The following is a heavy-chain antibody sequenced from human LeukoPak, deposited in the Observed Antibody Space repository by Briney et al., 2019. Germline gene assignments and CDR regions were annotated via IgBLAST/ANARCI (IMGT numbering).Heavy chain of an antibody. D-gene: IGHD3-10*01. V-gene: IGHV3-74*01. CDR2: INSDGSST. CDR3: ARSTGWFGQGYFDY. CDR1: GFTFSSYW. J-gene: IGHJ4*02. Sequence: GGSLRLSCAASGFTFSSYWMHWVRQAPGKGLVWASRINSDGSSTSYADSVKGRLTISRDNAKNTLYLQMNSLRAEDTAVYYCARSTGWFGQGYFDYWGQGTLVTVSS.